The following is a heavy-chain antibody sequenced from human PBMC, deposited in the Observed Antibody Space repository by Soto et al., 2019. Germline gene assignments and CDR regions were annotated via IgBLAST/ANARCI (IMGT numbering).Heavy chain of an antibody. J-gene: IGHJ4*02. CDR2: ISSSGGST. CDR3: VKPPGHYSDINTYYSV. CDR1: GFTFSSYA. D-gene: IGHD3-22*01. Sequence: VSLRLSCSASGFTFSSYAMHWVRQAPGKGLEYVAAISSSGGSTYYADSVKGRFTISRDNSKNTLYLQMSSLRAEDTAVYYCVKPPGHYSDINTYYSVWSRGTLVTVSS. V-gene: IGHV3-64D*06.